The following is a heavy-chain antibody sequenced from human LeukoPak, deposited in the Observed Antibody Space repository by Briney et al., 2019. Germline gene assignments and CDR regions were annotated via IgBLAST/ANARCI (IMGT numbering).Heavy chain of an antibody. V-gene: IGHV1-8*01. D-gene: IGHD3-22*01. J-gene: IGHJ3*02. CDR2: MNPNSGNT. Sequence: ASVKVSCKASGYTFTSYDINWVRQATGQGLEWMGWMNPNSGNTGYAQKFQGRVNMTRNTSISTAYMELSSLRSEDTAVYYCARGRKISTRITMIVVVSEDDAFDIWGQGTMVTVSS. CDR3: ARGRKISTRITMIVVVSEDDAFDI. CDR1: GYTFTSYD.